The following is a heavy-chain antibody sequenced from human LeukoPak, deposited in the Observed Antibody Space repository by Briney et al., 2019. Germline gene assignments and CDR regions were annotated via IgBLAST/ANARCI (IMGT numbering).Heavy chain of an antibody. CDR1: GGSFSGYY. V-gene: IGHV4-34*01. Sequence: PSETLSLTCAVYGGSFSGYYWSWIRQPPGKGLEWIGEINHSGSTNYNPSLKSRVTISVDTSKNRFSLKLSSVTAADTAVYYCARGGIVVVVAATPNWFDPWGQGTLVTVSS. CDR3: ARGGIVVVVAATPNWFDP. J-gene: IGHJ5*02. CDR2: INHSGST. D-gene: IGHD2-15*01.